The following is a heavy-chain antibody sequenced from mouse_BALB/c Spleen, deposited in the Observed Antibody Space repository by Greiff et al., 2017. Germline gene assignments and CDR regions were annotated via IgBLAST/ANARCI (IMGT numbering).Heavy chain of an antibody. CDR3: ARADYYGSSPWFAY. CDR1: SYTFTDYA. CDR2: ISTYYGNT. V-gene: IGHV1-67*01. J-gene: IGHJ3*01. D-gene: IGHD1-1*01. Sequence: QVQLQQSGPELVRPGVSVKISCKGSSYTFTDYAMHWVKQSHAKSLEWIGVISTYYGNTNYNQKFKGKATMTVDKSSSTAYMELARLTSEDSAVYYCARADYYGSSPWFAYWGQGTLVTVSA.